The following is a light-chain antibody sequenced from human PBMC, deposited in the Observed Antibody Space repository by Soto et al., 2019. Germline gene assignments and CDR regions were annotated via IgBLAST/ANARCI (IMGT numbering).Light chain of an antibody. CDR2: DNN. CDR3: VSFTTSRSYV. CDR1: NANLGTGYD. V-gene: IGLV1-40*01. Sequence: QSVLTQPPSVSGAPGQTVTISCTGSNANLGTGYDVHWYQQLPGTAPKLLLYDNNSRPSGVPDRFSGSRSGTSATLAITGLQAEDEADYYCVSFTTSRSYVFGTGTKLTVL. J-gene: IGLJ1*01.